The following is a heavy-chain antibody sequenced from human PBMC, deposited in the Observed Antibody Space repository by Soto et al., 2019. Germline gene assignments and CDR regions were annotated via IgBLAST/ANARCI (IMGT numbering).Heavy chain of an antibody. CDR2: IRSNAYGGTT. CDR3: TRDLLPSGWYPLDY. CDR1: GFTFGDYA. D-gene: IGHD6-19*01. V-gene: IGHV3-49*04. Sequence: GGSLRLSCSASGFTFGDYAMSWVRQAPGKGLEWVGSIRSNAYGGTTEYAVSVKGRFTISRDDFKRIAYLQMNSLKTDDTAVYYCTRDLLPSGWYPLDYWGQGTLVTVSS. J-gene: IGHJ4*02.